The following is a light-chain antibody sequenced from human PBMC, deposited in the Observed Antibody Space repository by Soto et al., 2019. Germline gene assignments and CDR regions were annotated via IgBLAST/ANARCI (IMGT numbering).Light chain of an antibody. Sequence: QSVLTQPRSVSGSPGQSVTVSCIGTSSDVGDYNSVSWYQQHPGKAPKLMIYDVSKRPSGVPDRFFGSKSGNTASLTISGLQAEDEADYYCCSYVGSYSYVFGIGTKLTVL. J-gene: IGLJ1*01. CDR3: CSYVGSYSYV. CDR1: SSDVGDYNS. CDR2: DVS. V-gene: IGLV2-11*01.